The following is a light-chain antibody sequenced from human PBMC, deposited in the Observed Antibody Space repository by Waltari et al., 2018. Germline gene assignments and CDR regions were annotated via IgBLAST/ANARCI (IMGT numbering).Light chain of an antibody. CDR1: ALPKKY. V-gene: IGLV3-10*01. Sequence: SYELTPPPSVSVPPGNTARTTCLGEALPKKYAYWYQQKSGQAPVQVIYEDVKRPSGIPERFSGSSSGTMVTLTISGAQVEDEADYYCYSTDSSGNVQVFGGGTKLTVL. CDR3: YSTDSSGNVQV. J-gene: IGLJ2*01. CDR2: EDV.